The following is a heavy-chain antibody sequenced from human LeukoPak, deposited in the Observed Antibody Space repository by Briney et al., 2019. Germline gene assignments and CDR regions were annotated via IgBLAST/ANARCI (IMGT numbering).Heavy chain of an antibody. D-gene: IGHD3-16*01. J-gene: IGHJ4*02. CDR3: ARGRADGGFDY. CDR2: VYHSGST. CDR1: GVSVGSGGYS. Sequence: SETLSLTCGVSGVSVGSGGYSWSWIRQPPGKALEWIGYVYHSGSTYYNPSHKSRVTISVDRSKNQFSLKLSSVTAADTAVYYCARGRADGGFDYWGQGTLVTVSS. V-gene: IGHV4-30-2*01.